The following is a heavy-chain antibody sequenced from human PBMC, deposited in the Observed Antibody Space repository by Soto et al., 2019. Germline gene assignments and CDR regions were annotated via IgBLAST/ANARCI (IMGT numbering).Heavy chain of an antibody. V-gene: IGHV4-4*02. J-gene: IGHJ1*01. CDR3: ARYTSGGGGFQH. CDR1: GGSISSSNW. Sequence: QVQLQESGPGLVKPSGTLSLTCAVSGGSISSSNWWSWVRQPPGQGLEWIGEIYDSGSTNYNPSLKSRVTISVDKSQNQLSLKLGSVTAADTAVYYCARYTSGGGGFQHWGQGTLVTVSS. D-gene: IGHD3-16*01. CDR2: IYDSGST.